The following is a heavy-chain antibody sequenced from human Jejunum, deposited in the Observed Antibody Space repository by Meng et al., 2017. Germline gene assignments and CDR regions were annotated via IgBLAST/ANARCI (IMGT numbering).Heavy chain of an antibody. J-gene: IGHJ5*01. V-gene: IGHV4-39*07. Sequence: QLQLQESGPGLVKPSETLSLTCIVSGDSNDTMTYYWAWIRQPPGKGLEWIATFYHTGTTDYNPSLKSRVTISGDTSKNQFSLKLSSVTAADTAVYYCARDHGSSAWFYFWGQGTLVTVSS. CDR1: GDSNDTMTYY. CDR2: FYHTGTT. CDR3: ARDHGSSAWFYF. D-gene: IGHD6-25*01.